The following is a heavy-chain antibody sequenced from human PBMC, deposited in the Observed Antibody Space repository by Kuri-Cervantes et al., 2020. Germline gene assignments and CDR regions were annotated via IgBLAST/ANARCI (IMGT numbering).Heavy chain of an antibody. CDR1: GFTFSDYG. Sequence: GESLKISCAASGFTFSDYGMHWVRQAPGKGLEWVAVIWYDGSNKYYADSVKGRFTISRDNAKNSLYLQMNSLRAEDTAVYYCARAGWVERLLRVSDYWGQGTLVTVSS. CDR2: IWYDGSNK. D-gene: IGHD1-1*01. J-gene: IGHJ4*02. V-gene: IGHV3-33*08. CDR3: ARAGWVERLLRVSDY.